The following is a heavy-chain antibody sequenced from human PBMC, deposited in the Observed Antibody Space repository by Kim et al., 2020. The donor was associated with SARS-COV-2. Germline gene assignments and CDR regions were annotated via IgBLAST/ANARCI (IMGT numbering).Heavy chain of an antibody. D-gene: IGHD3-16*02. CDR2: IYYSGST. Sequence: SETLSLTCTVSGGSISSGGYYWSWIRQHPGKGLEWIGYIYYSGSTYYNPSLKSRVTISVDTSKNQFSLKLSSVTAADTAVYYCARDLYSLGYTAFDIWGQGTMVTVSS. V-gene: IGHV4-31*03. CDR3: ARDLYSLGYTAFDI. J-gene: IGHJ3*02. CDR1: GGSISSGGYY.